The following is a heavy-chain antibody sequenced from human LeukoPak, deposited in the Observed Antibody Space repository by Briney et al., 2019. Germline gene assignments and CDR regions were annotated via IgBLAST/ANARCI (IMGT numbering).Heavy chain of an antibody. Sequence: GASVKASSKVSGYTLTELSMPWVRQAPGKGLEWMGRFDPEDGESIYAQKFQGRVTMTEDTSTDTAYMDLSSLRSEDTAMYYCATVVAGHSFDFWGQGTMVTVSS. V-gene: IGHV1-24*01. CDR1: GYTLTELS. CDR3: ATVVAGHSFDF. J-gene: IGHJ4*02. CDR2: FDPEDGES. D-gene: IGHD6-13*01.